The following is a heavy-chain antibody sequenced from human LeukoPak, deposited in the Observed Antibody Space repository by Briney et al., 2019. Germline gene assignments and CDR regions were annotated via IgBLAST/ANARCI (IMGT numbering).Heavy chain of an antibody. J-gene: IGHJ5*02. CDR3: ARDIVVPAASWWFDP. CDR1: GGSINSAGSY. D-gene: IGHD2-2*01. V-gene: IGHV4-31*03. Sequence: SETLSLTCSVSGGSINSAGSYWGWIRQPPGKGLEWIGYIYYSGSTYYNPSLKSRVTISVDTSKNQFSLKLSSVTAADTAVYHCARDIVVPAASWWFDPWGQGTLVTVSS. CDR2: IYYSGST.